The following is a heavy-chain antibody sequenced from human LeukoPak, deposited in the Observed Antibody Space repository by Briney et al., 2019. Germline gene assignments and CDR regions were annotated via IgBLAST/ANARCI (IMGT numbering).Heavy chain of an antibody. Sequence: SGGSLRLSCAASGFTFSSYGMHCVRQAPGKGPEWVAVISYDGSNKYYADSVKGLFTISRNNSKNTLYLQMNSLRAEDTAVYYCAKVPEGAFDYWGQGTLVTVSS. V-gene: IGHV3-30*18. CDR3: AKVPEGAFDY. J-gene: IGHJ4*02. CDR2: ISYDGSNK. CDR1: GFTFSSYG.